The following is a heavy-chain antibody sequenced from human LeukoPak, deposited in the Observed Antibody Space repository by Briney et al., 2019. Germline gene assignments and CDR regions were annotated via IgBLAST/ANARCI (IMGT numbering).Heavy chain of an antibody. J-gene: IGHJ6*02. V-gene: IGHV3-30*02. Sequence: GGSLKLSCAASGFTFSSYGMHWVRQAPGKGLEWVAFIRYDGSNKYYADSVKGRFTISRDNSKNTLYLQMNSLRAEDTAVYYCAKATMVRGVDISYYYYGMDVWGQGTTVTVSS. CDR2: IRYDGSNK. CDR1: GFTFSSYG. D-gene: IGHD3-10*01. CDR3: AKATMVRGVDISYYYYGMDV.